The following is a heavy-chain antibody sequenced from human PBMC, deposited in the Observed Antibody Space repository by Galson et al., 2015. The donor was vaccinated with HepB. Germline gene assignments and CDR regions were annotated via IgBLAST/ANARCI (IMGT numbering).Heavy chain of an antibody. CDR1: GFTFSSYA. V-gene: IGHV3-30*04. D-gene: IGHD6-13*01. CDR2: ISYDGSNK. CDR3: ARDCYSSSWYEGYYYGMDV. Sequence: SLRLSCAASGFTFSSYAMHWVRQAPGKGLEWVAVISYDGSNKYYADSVKGRFTISRDNSKNTLYLQMNSLRAEDTAVYYCARDCYSSSWYEGYYYGMDVWGQGTTVTVSS. J-gene: IGHJ6*02.